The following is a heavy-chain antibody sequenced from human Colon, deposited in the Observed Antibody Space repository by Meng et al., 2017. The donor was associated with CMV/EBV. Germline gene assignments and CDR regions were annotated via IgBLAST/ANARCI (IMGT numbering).Heavy chain of an antibody. D-gene: IGHD3-16*02. CDR1: GDSINDYY. J-gene: IGHJ6*02. V-gene: IGHV4-59*01. CDR3: ARDNGDYYYGMDV. Sequence: SETLSLTCTVSGDSINDYYWSWIRQCPGKGLEWIGYIYYSGSTHYNPTLEGRVDISIDTSRKHFSLKMTSVTATDTATYYCARDNGDYYYGMDVWGQGTTVTVSS. CDR2: IYYSGST.